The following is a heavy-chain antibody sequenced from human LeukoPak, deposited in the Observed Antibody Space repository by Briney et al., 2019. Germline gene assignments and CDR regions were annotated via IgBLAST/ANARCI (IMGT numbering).Heavy chain of an antibody. CDR1: GGSISSYY. CDR2: IYYSGST. V-gene: IGHV4-59*01. Sequence: SETLSLTCAVSGGSISSYYWSWIRQPPGKGLEWIGYIYYSGSTNYNPSPKSRVTISVGTSKNQFSLKLSSVTAADTAVYYCAGGIAAAGAPFDYWGQGTLVTVSS. D-gene: IGHD6-13*01. CDR3: AGGIAAAGAPFDY. J-gene: IGHJ4*02.